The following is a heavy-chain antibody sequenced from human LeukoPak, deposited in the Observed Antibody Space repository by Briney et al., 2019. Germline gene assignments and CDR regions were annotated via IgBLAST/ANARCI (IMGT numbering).Heavy chain of an antibody. CDR1: GFGFSSYW. J-gene: IGHJ6*03. Sequence: GGSLRLSCAASGFGFSSYWMSWVRHNPGKGLEWVANINQDGTTKYYRDFAKGRFTISRDNAKNSLYLQMNSLRAEDTAVYYCARRYSSIYYMDVWGKGTTVTVSS. CDR3: ARRYSSIYYMDV. V-gene: IGHV3-7*01. CDR2: INQDGTTK. D-gene: IGHD6-13*01.